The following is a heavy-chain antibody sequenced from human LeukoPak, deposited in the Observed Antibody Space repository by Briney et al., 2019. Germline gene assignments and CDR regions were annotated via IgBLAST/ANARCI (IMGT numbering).Heavy chain of an antibody. D-gene: IGHD3-22*01. CDR1: GSTFSSYA. CDR2: ISGSGGST. J-gene: IGHJ4*02. CDR3: VRDMGYYDKV. V-gene: IGHV3-23*01. Sequence: GGSLRLSCAASGSTFSSYAMSWVRQAPGKGLEWVSAISGSGGSTYYADSVKGRFTISRDNSKNTLHLQMNSLRAEDTAVYYCVRDMGYYDKVWGQGTLVTVSS.